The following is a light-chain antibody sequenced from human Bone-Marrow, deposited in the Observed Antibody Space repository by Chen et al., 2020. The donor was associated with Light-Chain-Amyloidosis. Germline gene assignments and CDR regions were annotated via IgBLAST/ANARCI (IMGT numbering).Light chain of an antibody. V-gene: IGLV3-25*03. CDR1: ALSKQY. CDR3: QTTVTSGTSKV. J-gene: IGLJ3*02. CDR2: KDN. Sequence: SYELTQPPSVSVSPGQTATISCSGHALSKQYAYWYQQRPGQAPVVLIYKDNERLSWMPERFSSYNSGTTVTLTITGVQTEDEADYYCQTTVTSGTSKVFGGGTHLTVL.